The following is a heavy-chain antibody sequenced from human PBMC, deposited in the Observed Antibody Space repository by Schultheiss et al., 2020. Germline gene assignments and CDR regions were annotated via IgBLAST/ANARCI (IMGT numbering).Heavy chain of an antibody. J-gene: IGHJ4*02. D-gene: IGHD6-13*01. CDR1: GFTFTSFG. CDR3: AKAPGIAAAGTDPYYFDY. CDR2: ISWNSGSI. V-gene: IGHV3-9*01. Sequence: GGSLRLSCAASGFTFTSFGMSWVRQAPGKGLEWVSGISWNSGSIGYADSVKGRFTISRDNAKNSLYLQMNSLRAEDTALYYCAKAPGIAAAGTDPYYFDYWGQGTLVTVSS.